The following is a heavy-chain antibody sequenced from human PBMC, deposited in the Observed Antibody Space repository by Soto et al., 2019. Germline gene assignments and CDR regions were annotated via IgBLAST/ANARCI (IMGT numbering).Heavy chain of an antibody. CDR2: ISYDGSNK. CDR1: GFTFSSYA. CDR3: ARAGSSWSNWFDP. Sequence: HPGGSLRLSCAASGFTFSSYAMHWVRQAPGKGLEWVAVISYDGSNKYYADSVKGRFTISRDNSKNTLYLQMNSLRAEDTAVYYCARAGSSWSNWFDPWGQGTLVTVSS. D-gene: IGHD6-13*01. V-gene: IGHV3-30-3*01. J-gene: IGHJ5*02.